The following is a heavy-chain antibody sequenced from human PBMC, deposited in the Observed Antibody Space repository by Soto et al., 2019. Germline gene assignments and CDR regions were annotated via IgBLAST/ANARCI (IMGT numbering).Heavy chain of an antibody. Sequence: EVQLLESGGGLVQPGGSLRLSCAASRFTFSGYSMSLVLQAPGKGLEWVSGISGCGGSTYYADSVKGRFTISRDNSESTLFLQMNSLRAEDKALYYCAKYYGDTWKHYYFDYWGQGTLVTVSS. CDR3: AKYYGDTWKHYYFDY. CDR2: ISGCGGST. J-gene: IGHJ4*02. D-gene: IGHD3-16*01. CDR1: RFTFSGYS. V-gene: IGHV3-23*01.